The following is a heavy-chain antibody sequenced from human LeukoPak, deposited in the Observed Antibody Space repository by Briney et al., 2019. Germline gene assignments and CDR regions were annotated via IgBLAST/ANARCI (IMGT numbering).Heavy chain of an antibody. D-gene: IGHD6-13*01. J-gene: IGHJ4*02. Sequence: SETLSLTCTVSGGSISSYYWSWIRQPPGKGLEWIGYIYYSGSTNYNPSLKSRVTISVDTSKNQFSLKLSSVTAAGTAVYYCARHRYSSSWGEQTGIDYWGQGTLVTVSS. CDR3: ARHRYSSSWGEQTGIDY. CDR1: GGSISSYY. CDR2: IYYSGST. V-gene: IGHV4-59*08.